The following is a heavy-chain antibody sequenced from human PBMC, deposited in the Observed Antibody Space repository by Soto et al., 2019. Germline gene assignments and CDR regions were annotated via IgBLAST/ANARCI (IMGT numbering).Heavy chain of an antibody. CDR3: AKDHEIIVVVPAAIGVDY. D-gene: IGHD2-2*01. V-gene: IGHV3-30*18. CDR2: ISYDGSNK. CDR1: GFTFSSYG. Sequence: QVQLVESGGGVVQPGRSLRLSCAASGFTFSSYGMHWVRQAPGKGLEWVAVISYDGSNKYYADSVKGRFTISRDNSKNTLYLQMNSLRAEDTAVYYCAKDHEIIVVVPAAIGVDYWGQGTLVTVSS. J-gene: IGHJ4*02.